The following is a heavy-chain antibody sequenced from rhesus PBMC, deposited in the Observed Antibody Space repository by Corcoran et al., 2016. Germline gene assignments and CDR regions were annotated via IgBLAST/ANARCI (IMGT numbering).Heavy chain of an antibody. D-gene: IGHD3-28*01. V-gene: IGHV1S10*01. CDR2: FVPLVGVT. Sequence: QVQLVQSGAEVKKPGASVKVSCKASGFNFGSYAISWVRQAPGQGLEWMGGFVPLVGVTNYAQKFQGRVTITADTSTSTAYMELSSLRSEDTAVYYCARAVYDSGYYLVYGLDSWGQGVVVTVSS. J-gene: IGHJ6*01. CDR1: GFNFGSYA. CDR3: ARAVYDSGYYLVYGLDS.